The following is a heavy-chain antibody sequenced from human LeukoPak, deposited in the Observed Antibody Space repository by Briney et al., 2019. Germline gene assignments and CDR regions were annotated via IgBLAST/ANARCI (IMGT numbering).Heavy chain of an antibody. CDR3: ARLSAVYYDILTGQFDY. CDR1: GYSFTSYW. D-gene: IGHD3-9*01. CDR2: IYPGDSDT. V-gene: IGHV5-51*01. Sequence: GESLKISCKCAGYSFTSYWIGWVRQMPGKGLEWMGIIYPGDSDTRYNPSFQGQVTISADKSISTSYLQWSSLKASDTAMYYCARLSAVYYDILTGQFDYWGQGTLVTVSS. J-gene: IGHJ4*02.